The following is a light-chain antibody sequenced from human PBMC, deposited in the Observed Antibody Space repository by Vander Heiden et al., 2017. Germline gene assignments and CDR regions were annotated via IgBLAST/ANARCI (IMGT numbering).Light chain of an antibody. J-gene: IGLJ2*01. CDR1: SSDVGGYNY. V-gene: IGLV2-14*01. CDR3: SSYTSSGLGVV. Sequence: QSALTPPASVSGSPGQSITISCTGTSSDVGGYNYVSWYQQHPGKAPKLMIYEVSNRPSGVSNRFSGSKSGNTASLTISGLQAEDEADYYCSSYTSSGLGVVFGGGTKLTVL. CDR2: EVS.